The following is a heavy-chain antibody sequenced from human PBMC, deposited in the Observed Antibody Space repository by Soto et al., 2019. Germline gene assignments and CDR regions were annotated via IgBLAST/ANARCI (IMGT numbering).Heavy chain of an antibody. Sequence: QVQLVQSGAEVKKPGASVKVSCKASGYTLNTYGITWVRQAPGQGLEWMGWISANNDHTNYPQKLQGRVTMTTDTATSTAYLELRSLTSEDPAVYYCARGTYCDYWGQGTLVTVSS. CDR3: ARGTYCDY. CDR2: ISANNDHT. V-gene: IGHV1-18*01. CDR1: GYTLNTYG. J-gene: IGHJ4*02.